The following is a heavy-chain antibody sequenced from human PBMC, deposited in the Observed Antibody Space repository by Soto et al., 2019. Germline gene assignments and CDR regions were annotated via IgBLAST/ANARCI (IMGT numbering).Heavy chain of an antibody. CDR3: ARGTTVETGSY. J-gene: IGHJ4*02. V-gene: IGHV1-18*01. CDR1: GYTFTSYG. CDR2: ISAYNGNR. Sequence: SVKVSCKASGYTFTSYGISWVRQAPGQGLXWMGWISAYNGNRNYAQKFQGRVTMTTDTSTSTPYMELRSLRSDDTAVYYCARGTTVETGSYWGQGTLVTVSS. D-gene: IGHD4-17*01.